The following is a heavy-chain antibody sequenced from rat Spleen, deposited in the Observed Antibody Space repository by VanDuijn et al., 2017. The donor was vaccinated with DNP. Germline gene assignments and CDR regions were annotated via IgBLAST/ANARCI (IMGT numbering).Heavy chain of an antibody. CDR1: GFTFSDYY. D-gene: IGHD1-9*01. CDR2: ISTVGDNG. V-gene: IGHV5S13*01. CDR3: ATRTTGIFDY. J-gene: IGHJ2*01. Sequence: EVHLVETGGGLVQPGRSLKLSCAASGFTFSDYYMAWVRQAPTEGLECVASISTVGDNGVYRDSVKGRFTISRDNAKNTQYLQMDSLRSEDTATYYCATRTTGIFDYWGQGVMVTVSS.